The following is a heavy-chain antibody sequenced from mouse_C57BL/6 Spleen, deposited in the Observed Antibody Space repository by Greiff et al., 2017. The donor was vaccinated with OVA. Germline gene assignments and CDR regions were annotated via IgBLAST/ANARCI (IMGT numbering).Heavy chain of an antibody. V-gene: IGHV1-69*01. Sequence: VQLQQPGAELVMPGASVKLSCKASGYTFTSYWMHWVKQRPGQGLEWIGEIDPSDSYTNYNQKFKGKSTLTVYKSSSTAYMQLSSLTSEDSAVYYCARGGPYYFDYWGQGTTLTVSS. D-gene: IGHD3-3*01. CDR2: IDPSDSYT. J-gene: IGHJ2*01. CDR3: ARGGPYYFDY. CDR1: GYTFTSYW.